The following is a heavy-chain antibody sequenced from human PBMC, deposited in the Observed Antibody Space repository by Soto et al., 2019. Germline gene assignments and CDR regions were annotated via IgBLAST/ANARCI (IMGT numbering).Heavy chain of an antibody. D-gene: IGHD4-17*01. CDR2: IYWDDDT. CDR1: GFSLTTRGVG. V-gene: IGHV2-5*02. CDR3: AHRTTTVTWWFAP. Sequence: QITLKESGPTLVKPTQTLTLTCTFSGFSLTTRGVGVGWIRQPPGKPLEWLALIYWDDDTRYSPSLKSRLAITKDTSQNQVVLTMSNIDPADTGTYFCAHRTTTVTWWFAPWGQGTLVTVSS. J-gene: IGHJ5*02.